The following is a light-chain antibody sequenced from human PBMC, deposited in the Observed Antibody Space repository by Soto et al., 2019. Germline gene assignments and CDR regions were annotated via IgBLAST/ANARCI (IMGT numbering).Light chain of an antibody. CDR1: RSNIGSNL. V-gene: IGLV1-47*02. CDR2: SND. CDR3: TSYTSSSTPYV. J-gene: IGLJ1*01. Sequence: QSVVTQPPSVSGTPGQRVTIFCSGRRSNIGSNLVYWYQQLPGTAPKLLIFSNDQRPSGVPDRFSGSRSGTSASLAISGLRAEDEGYYYCTSYTSSSTPYVFGTGTKLTVL.